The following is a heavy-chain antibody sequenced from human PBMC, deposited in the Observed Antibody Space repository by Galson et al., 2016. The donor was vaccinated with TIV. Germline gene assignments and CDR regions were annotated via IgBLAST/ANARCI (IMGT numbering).Heavy chain of an antibody. CDR1: GFTFSSFA. D-gene: IGHD3-22*01. Sequence: SLRLSCAASGFTFSSFAMTWVRQAPGKGLEWVSRISAGGGRTDYADSVEGRFTISRDNPKNTLYLQMSSLRADDTAGYFCAKMDSSGFDYVRRFDFWGQGTLATVSS. J-gene: IGHJ4*02. CDR3: AKMDSSGFDYVRRFDF. CDR2: ISAGGGRT. V-gene: IGHV3-23*01.